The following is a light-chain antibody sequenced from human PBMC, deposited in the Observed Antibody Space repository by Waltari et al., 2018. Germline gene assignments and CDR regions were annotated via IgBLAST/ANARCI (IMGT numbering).Light chain of an antibody. CDR2: GND. CDR3: AAWDDTLSGHSV. Sequence: QSVLTQPPSASGTPGQRVTISCSGSNSNLGAHFVYLYRQFPGTSPKLLIYGNDKRPSGVPDRFSGSKSGSSASLVISGLRSEDEADYYCAAWDDTLSGHSVFGTGTKVTVL. CDR1: NSNLGAHF. V-gene: IGLV1-47*01. J-gene: IGLJ1*01.